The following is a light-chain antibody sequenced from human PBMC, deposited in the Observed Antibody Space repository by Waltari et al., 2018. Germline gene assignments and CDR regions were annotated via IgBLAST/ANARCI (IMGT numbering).Light chain of an antibody. CDR2: KYS. J-gene: IGLJ2*01. Sequence: SYELTQPSSVSVSPGQTARITRLGDFLAKKYARWFQQKPGQAPLVVIYKYSERPSGIPERFSGSSSGTTVTLTVSGAQVDDEADYYCYSAADNSLVFGGGTKLTVL. CDR3: YSAADNSLV. CDR1: FLAKKY. V-gene: IGLV3-27*01.